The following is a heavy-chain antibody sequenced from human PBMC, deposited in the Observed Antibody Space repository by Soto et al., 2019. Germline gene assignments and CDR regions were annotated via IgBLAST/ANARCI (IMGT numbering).Heavy chain of an antibody. CDR2: IYNSGST. D-gene: IGHD6-6*01. J-gene: IGHJ6*02. CDR3: ARVQLVRSPAYYYYYGMDV. Sequence: QVQLQESGPGLVKPSQTLSLTCTVSGGSISSGDYYWSWIRQPPGKGLEWIGYIYNSGSTYYNPSLKSRVTISVDTSKNQFSLKLSSVTAAATAVYYCARVQLVRSPAYYYYYGMDVWGQGTTVTVSS. V-gene: IGHV4-30-4*01. CDR1: GGSISSGDYY.